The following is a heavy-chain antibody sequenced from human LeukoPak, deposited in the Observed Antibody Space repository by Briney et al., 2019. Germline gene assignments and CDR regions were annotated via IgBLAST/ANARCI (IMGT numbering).Heavy chain of an antibody. Sequence: GGSLRLSCAASGFTFSHYAINWVRQAPGKGLEWVSYISSTSKFIYSADSVKGRFTISRDNDKNSLTLQLNSLRPEDTAVYYCARGALSGSGTFDYWGQGTLVTVSS. V-gene: IGHV3-21*01. CDR3: ARGALSGSGTFDY. D-gene: IGHD1-26*01. J-gene: IGHJ4*02. CDR2: ISSTSKFI. CDR1: GFTFSHYA.